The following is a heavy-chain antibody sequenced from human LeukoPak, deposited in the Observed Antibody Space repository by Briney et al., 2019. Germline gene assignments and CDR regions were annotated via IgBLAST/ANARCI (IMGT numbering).Heavy chain of an antibody. J-gene: IGHJ3*02. V-gene: IGHV4-59*01. D-gene: IGHD5-18*01. CDR1: GGSISSYY. CDR3: VREAFGYLDAFDM. CDR2: IYNSEST. Sequence: PSDTLSLTCTVSGGSISSYYWSWIRQPPGKGLEWIGHIYNSESTNYNPSLKSRVTISVDTSKNQFSLKLCSVSAADTAVYFCVREAFGYLDAFDMWGQGSMVTVSS.